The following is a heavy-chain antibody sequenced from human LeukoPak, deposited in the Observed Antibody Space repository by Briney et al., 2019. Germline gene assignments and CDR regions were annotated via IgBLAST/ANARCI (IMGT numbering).Heavy chain of an antibody. J-gene: IGHJ4*02. CDR3: ARGYSSSWYYVDYFDY. V-gene: IGHV4-59*01. Sequence: SETLSLTCTVSGGSISSYYWSWIRQPPGKGLEWIGYIYYSGSTNYNPSLKSRVTISVDTSKNQFPLKLSSVTAADTAVYYCARGYSSSWYYVDYFDYWGQGTLVTVSS. CDR1: GGSISSYY. CDR2: IYYSGST. D-gene: IGHD6-13*01.